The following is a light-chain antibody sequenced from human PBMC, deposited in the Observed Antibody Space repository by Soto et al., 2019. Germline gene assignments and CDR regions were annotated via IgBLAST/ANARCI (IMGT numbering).Light chain of an antibody. Sequence: IQMTQSPSSLSASVGDRVTITCRASQTIGNFLNWYQKKPGKAPTLLIYSASSLQRGVPANFSGSGSGADFTLNTSHVRPEDLATYYCQQTYSAPHTFGQGTKVDIK. CDR3: QQTYSAPHT. CDR1: QTIGNF. V-gene: IGKV1-39*01. J-gene: IGKJ2*01. CDR2: SAS.